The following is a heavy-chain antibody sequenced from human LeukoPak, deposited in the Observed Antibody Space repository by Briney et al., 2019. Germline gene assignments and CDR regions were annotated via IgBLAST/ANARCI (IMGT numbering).Heavy chain of an antibody. CDR1: GFTFNSYA. CDR2: ISGSGGST. J-gene: IGHJ4*02. Sequence: GGSLRLSCAASGFTFNSYAMSWVRQAPGKGLEWVSAISGSGGSTYYADSVKGRFTISRDNSKNTLYLQMNSLRVEDTAVYYCAKKMSITAASQVDYWGQGTLVTVSS. CDR3: AKKMSITAASQVDY. D-gene: IGHD1-20*01. V-gene: IGHV3-23*01.